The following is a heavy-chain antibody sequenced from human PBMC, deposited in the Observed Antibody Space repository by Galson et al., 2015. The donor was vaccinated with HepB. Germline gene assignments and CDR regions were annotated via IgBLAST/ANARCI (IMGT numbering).Heavy chain of an antibody. V-gene: IGHV3-30-3*01. CDR3: CRDIMGGATDYCDD. Sequence: LSCATSGFIFRNYDVHWVRQTPGTVLEWVAVTSQDETIKIYADSVRGRFIISRDNSRNTLYLQMNSLRDEDTGVYYCCRDIMGGATDYCDDWGQGTRVTVSS. CDR1: GFIFRNYD. J-gene: IGHJ4*02. D-gene: IGHD5-12*01. CDR2: TSQDETIK.